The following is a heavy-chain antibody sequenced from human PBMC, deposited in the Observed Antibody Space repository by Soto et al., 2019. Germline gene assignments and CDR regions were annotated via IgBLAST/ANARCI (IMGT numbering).Heavy chain of an antibody. Sequence: EVQLVESGGGLVQPGGSLRLSCAASGFTFNNYWMSWVRQAPGKGLEWVASLKEDGSEKYYVDSVKGRFTISRDNAKNSLFLQMNSLRADDTAVYYCARRRRASDYHFDYWGQGTLVTVSS. CDR2: LKEDGSEK. D-gene: IGHD4-17*01. CDR1: GFTFNNYW. CDR3: ARRRRASDYHFDY. J-gene: IGHJ4*02. V-gene: IGHV3-7*01.